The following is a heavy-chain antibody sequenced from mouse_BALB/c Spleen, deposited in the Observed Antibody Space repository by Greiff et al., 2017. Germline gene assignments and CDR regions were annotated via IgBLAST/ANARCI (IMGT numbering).Heavy chain of an antibody. CDR1: GFTFSSYT. CDR3: ARQGFDY. V-gene: IGHV5-12-2*01. Sequence: EVQLVESGGGLVQPGGSRKLSCAASGFTFSSYTMSWVRQTPEKRLEWVAYISNGGGSTYYPDTVKGRFTISRDNAKNTLYLQMSSLKSEDTAMYYCARQGFDYWGQGTTLTVSS. CDR2: ISNGGGST. J-gene: IGHJ2*01.